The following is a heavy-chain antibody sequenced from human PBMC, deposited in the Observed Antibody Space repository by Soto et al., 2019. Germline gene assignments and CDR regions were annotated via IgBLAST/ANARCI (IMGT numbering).Heavy chain of an antibody. CDR3: ARVPAPFDYYYAMDV. CDR2: ISSSGTT. J-gene: IGHJ6*02. CDR1: GDSISSGNKY. Sequence: PSETLSLTCSVAGDSISSGNKYWSWIRQVPEKGMEWSGYISSSGTTYNNPSLKCRLTMSLDTSQNQFSLRLASVTDADSAVYYCARVPAPFDYYYAMDVWGQGTTVTASS. D-gene: IGHD3-16*01. V-gene: IGHV4-30-4*01.